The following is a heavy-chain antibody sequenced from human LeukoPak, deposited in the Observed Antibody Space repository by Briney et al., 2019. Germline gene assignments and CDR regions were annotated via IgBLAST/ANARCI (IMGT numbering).Heavy chain of an antibody. Sequence: PGGSLRLSCTASGFTLSSYVMTWVRQAPGKGLEWVADINKDGSEKNYVDSVKGRFTISRDNAKKSLYLQMSSLRAEDTAVYYCATAPGRSYRLFDYWGQGTLVTVSS. J-gene: IGHJ4*02. D-gene: IGHD3-16*02. CDR1: GFTLSSYV. CDR2: INKDGSEK. V-gene: IGHV3-7*05. CDR3: ATAPGRSYRLFDY.